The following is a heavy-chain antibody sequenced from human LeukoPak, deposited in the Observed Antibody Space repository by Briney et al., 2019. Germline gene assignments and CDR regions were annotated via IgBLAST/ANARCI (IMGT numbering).Heavy chain of an antibody. J-gene: IGHJ4*02. CDR1: GGSISRNNYY. CDR2: IYYSGST. V-gene: IGHV4-39*01. D-gene: IGHD6-6*01. CDR3: ARHRGSSSNFDY. Sequence: KPSETLSLTCTVSGGSISRNNYYWDWIRQPPGKGLEYIGSIYYSGSTYYTPSLKSRVTMSVDTSKNQFSLKLSSVTATDTAVYYCARHRGSSSNFDYWGQGTLVTVSS.